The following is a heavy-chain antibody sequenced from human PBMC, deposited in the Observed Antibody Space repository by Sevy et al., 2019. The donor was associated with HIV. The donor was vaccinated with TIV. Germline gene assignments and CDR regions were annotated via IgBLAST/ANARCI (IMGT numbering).Heavy chain of an antibody. CDR2: IYHSGRT. D-gene: IGHD3-22*01. CDR3: ARGDYYVTSGYTYYFDY. J-gene: IGHJ4*02. V-gene: IGHV4-38-2*01. CDR1: GYSISSGYY. Sequence: PETLSLTCAVSGYSISSGYYWGWIRQPPGKGLEWIGNIYHSGRTYNNPSLKSRVTMSVDTSKNQFSLKLSSVTAADTAVYYCARGDYYVTSGYTYYFDYWGQGTLVTVSS.